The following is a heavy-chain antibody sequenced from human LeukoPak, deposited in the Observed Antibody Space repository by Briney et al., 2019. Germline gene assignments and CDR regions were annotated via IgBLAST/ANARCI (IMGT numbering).Heavy chain of an antibody. CDR3: ARIAAAGNRRLNY. CDR1: GGTFQGGTSNIYA. J-gene: IGHJ4*02. V-gene: IGHV1-8*02. CDR2: MNPNSGNT. Sequence: ASVKVSCKASGGTFQGGTSNIYAINWVRQAPGQGLEWMGWMNPNSGNTGYAQKFQGRITMTRNTSISTAYMELSSLTSEDTAVYYCARIAAAGNRRLNYWGQGTLVTVSS. D-gene: IGHD6-13*01.